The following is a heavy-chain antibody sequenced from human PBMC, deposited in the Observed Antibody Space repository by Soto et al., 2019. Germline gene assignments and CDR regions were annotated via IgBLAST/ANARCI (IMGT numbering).Heavy chain of an antibody. CDR2: IKHSGST. CDR1: GGSFSGYY. CDR3: ARGLRYGT. J-gene: IGHJ4*02. Sequence: PSETLSLTCAVYGGSFSGYYWSWIRQPPGKGLEWIGEIKHSGSTNYNPSLKSRVTISVDTSKNQFSLKLSSVTAADTAVYYCARGLRYGTWGQGTLVTVSS. V-gene: IGHV4-34*01. D-gene: IGHD2-8*01.